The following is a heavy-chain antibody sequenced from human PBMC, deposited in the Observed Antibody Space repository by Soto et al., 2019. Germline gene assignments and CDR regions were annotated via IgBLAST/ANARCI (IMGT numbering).Heavy chain of an antibody. J-gene: IGHJ6*02. D-gene: IGHD3-3*01. CDR2: ISGSGGSA. V-gene: IGHV3-23*01. CDR1: GFTFNSYA. CDR3: AKEVTIFVLLLRRASYCVDV. Sequence: GGSLRLSCVASGFTFNSYAMSWVRQAPGKGLEWVSAISGSGGSAYYADSVKGRFTISRDNSKNTLFLQMNSLRAEEMAVYSCAKEVTIFVLLLRRASYCVDVRGQGITV.